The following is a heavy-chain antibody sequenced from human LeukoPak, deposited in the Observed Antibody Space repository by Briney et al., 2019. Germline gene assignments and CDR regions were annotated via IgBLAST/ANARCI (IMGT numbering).Heavy chain of an antibody. CDR2: ISYDGSNK. Sequence: GGSLRLSCAASGFTFSSYGMHWVRQAPGKGLEWVAVISYDGSNKYYADSVKGRFTISRDNSKNTLYLQMSSLRAEDTAVYYCAKEGQWLDYWGQGTLVTVSS. J-gene: IGHJ4*02. CDR3: AKEGQWLDY. CDR1: GFTFSSYG. V-gene: IGHV3-30*18. D-gene: IGHD6-19*01.